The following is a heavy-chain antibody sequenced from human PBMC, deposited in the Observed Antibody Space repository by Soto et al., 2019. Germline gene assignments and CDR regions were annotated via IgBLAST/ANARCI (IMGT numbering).Heavy chain of an antibody. V-gene: IGHV4-31*03. J-gene: IGHJ4*02. CDR1: GGSISSGGYY. Sequence: SETLSLTCTVSGGSISSGGYYWSWIRQHPGKGLEWIGYIYYSGSTNYNPSLKSRVTISVDTSKNQFSLKLSSVTAADTAVYFCARGSHITGTTLYDYWGQGTLVTVSS. CDR2: IYYSGST. D-gene: IGHD1-7*01. CDR3: ARGSHITGTTLYDY.